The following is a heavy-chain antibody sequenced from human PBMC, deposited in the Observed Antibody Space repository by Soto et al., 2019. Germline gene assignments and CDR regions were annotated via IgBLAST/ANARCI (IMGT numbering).Heavy chain of an antibody. D-gene: IGHD2-2*01. CDR1: GFTFSREW. CDR3: ARDPSIVLVPAATYYYYYYGMDV. Sequence: PGGSLRLSCAASGFTFSREWMSWVRQAPGKGLEWVANIKQDGSEKYYVDSVKGRFTISRDNAKNSLYLQMNSLRAEDTAVYYCARDPSIVLVPAATYYYYYYGMDVWGQGTTVTVSS. J-gene: IGHJ6*02. V-gene: IGHV3-7*01. CDR2: IKQDGSEK.